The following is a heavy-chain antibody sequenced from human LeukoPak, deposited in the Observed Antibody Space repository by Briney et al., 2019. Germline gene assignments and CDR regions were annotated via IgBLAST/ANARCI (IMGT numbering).Heavy chain of an antibody. J-gene: IGHJ4*02. V-gene: IGHV3-NL1*01. Sequence: GGSLRLSCAASGFTFSSYGMHWIRQAPGKGLEWVSVIYSGDTTYSADSVKGRFTISRDTSKNTLYLQMNSLRADDTAVYYCARAAWYSSSWQEGYYFDYWGQGTLVTVSS. D-gene: IGHD6-13*01. CDR3: ARAAWYSSSWQEGYYFDY. CDR1: GFTFSSYG. CDR2: IYSGDTT.